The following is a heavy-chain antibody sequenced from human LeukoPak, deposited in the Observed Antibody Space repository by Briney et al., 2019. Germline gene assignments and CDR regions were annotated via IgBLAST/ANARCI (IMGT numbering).Heavy chain of an antibody. V-gene: IGHV3-74*01. CDR1: GFTFSSYW. CDR2: INSDGSST. J-gene: IGHJ4*02. Sequence: GGSLRLSCAASGFTFSSYWMHWVRQAPGKGLVWVSRINSDGSSTRYADSVKGRFTISRDNTKNTLYLQMNSLRAEDTAVYYCTRSPVTLAQDHFDNWGQGTLVTVST. CDR3: TRSPVTLAQDHFDN.